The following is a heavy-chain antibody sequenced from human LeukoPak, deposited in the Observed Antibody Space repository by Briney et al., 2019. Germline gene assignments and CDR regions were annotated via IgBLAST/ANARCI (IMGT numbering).Heavy chain of an antibody. D-gene: IGHD4-17*01. J-gene: IGHJ4*02. V-gene: IGHV3-23*01. CDR2: ISGSGGST. Sequence: GGSLRLSCAASGFTFSSYAMSWVRQAPGKGLEWVSAISGSGGSTYYADSVKGRFTISRGNSKNTLYLQMNSLRAEDTAVYYCARQKTTVTTAYFDYWGQGALVTVSS. CDR3: ARQKTTVTTAYFDY. CDR1: GFTFSSYA.